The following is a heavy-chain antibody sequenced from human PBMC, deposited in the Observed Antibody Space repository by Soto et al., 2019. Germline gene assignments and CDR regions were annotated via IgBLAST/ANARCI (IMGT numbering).Heavy chain of an antibody. V-gene: IGHV1-69*02. Sequence: ASVKVSCKASGGTFSSYTISWVRQAPGQGLEWMGRIIPILGISNYAQKFQGRVTITADKSTSTAYMELSSLRSEDTAVYYCASYYGDYEDSDYYYYYMDVWGKGTTVTVSS. D-gene: IGHD4-17*01. J-gene: IGHJ6*03. CDR3: ASYYGDYEDSDYYYYYMDV. CDR2: IIPILGIS. CDR1: GGTFSSYT.